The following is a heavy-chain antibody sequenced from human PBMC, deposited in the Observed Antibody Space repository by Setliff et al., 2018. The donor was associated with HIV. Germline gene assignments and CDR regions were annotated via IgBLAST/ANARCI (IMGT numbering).Heavy chain of an antibody. CDR2: ISAYNGNT. V-gene: IGHV1-18*01. CDR1: GYTFTNYA. J-gene: IGHJ3*02. Sequence: GASVKVSCKASGYTFTNYAINWVRQAPGQGLEWLGWISAYNGNTDYAQKVQGRVTMTTDTSTSTAYMELRSLRSDDTAVYYCARVEAAAGTWAFDIWGQGTMVTVS. D-gene: IGHD6-13*01. CDR3: ARVEAAAGTWAFDI.